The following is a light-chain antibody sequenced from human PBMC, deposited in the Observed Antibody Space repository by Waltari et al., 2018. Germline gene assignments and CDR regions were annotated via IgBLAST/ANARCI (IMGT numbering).Light chain of an antibody. J-gene: IGLJ2*01. V-gene: IGLV2-23*02. CDR2: EVN. CDR3: CSYAGGGSLI. CDR1: SSNLGKYKL. Sequence: QSALTPPASVSGFPGQSITISCTGDSSNLGKYKLISWYQLSPGKAPNLVIFEVNKRPSGASIRFSGAKSGNTASLTISGLQADDEGDYYCCSYAGGGSLIFGGGTKLTV.